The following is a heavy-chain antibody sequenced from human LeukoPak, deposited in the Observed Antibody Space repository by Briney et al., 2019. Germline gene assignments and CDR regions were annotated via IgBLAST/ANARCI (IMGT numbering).Heavy chain of an antibody. D-gene: IGHD3-9*01. V-gene: IGHV3-49*04. J-gene: IGHJ4*02. CDR3: ARGYYDISVDPPTIDY. Sequence: PGGSLRLSCTASGFTFGDYAMTWVRQAPGKGLEWVGFIASETYGGTAEYAASVKGRFTISRDDSKSIAYLQMNGLRAEDTAVYYCARGYYDISVDPPTIDYWGQGTLVTVSS. CDR1: GFTFGDYA. CDR2: IASETYGGTA.